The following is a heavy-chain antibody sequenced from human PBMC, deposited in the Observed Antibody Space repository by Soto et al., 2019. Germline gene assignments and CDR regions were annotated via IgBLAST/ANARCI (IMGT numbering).Heavy chain of an antibody. CDR2: IIPIFGTA. Sequence: SVKVSCKASGGTFSSYAFSWVRQAPGQGLEWMGGIIPIFGTADYAQKLQGRVTMTTDTSTSTAYMELRSLRSDDTAVYYCAREGCISTSCYVYYGMDVWGQGTTVTVSS. D-gene: IGHD2-2*01. CDR1: GGTFSSYA. J-gene: IGHJ6*02. V-gene: IGHV1-69*05. CDR3: AREGCISTSCYVYYGMDV.